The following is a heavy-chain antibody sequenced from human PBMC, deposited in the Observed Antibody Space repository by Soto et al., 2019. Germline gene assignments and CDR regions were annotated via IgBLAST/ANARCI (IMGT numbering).Heavy chain of an antibody. Sequence: EVQLLDSGGGLVQPGGSLRLSCVASGFTFSTYAMSWVRQAPGKGLEWVSGMGGNGGTTRYPDSVKGRLTISRDNSKNTVYLQMNSLRVEDTVVYYCAKTLYGGCDYWGRGPLVTVSS. CDR2: MGGNGGTT. V-gene: IGHV3-23*01. CDR3: AKTLYGGCDY. D-gene: IGHD2-8*01. J-gene: IGHJ4*02. CDR1: GFTFSTYA.